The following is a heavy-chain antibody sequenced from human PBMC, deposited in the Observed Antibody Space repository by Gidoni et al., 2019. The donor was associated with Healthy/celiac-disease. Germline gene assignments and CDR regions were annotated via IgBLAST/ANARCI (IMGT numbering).Heavy chain of an antibody. D-gene: IGHD3-10*01. V-gene: IGHV1-3*01. Sequence: QVQLVQSGAEVKKPGASVKVSCKASGYTFTSYAMHWVRQAPGQRLEWMGWINAGNGNTKYSQKFQGRVTITRDTSASTAYMELSSLRSEDTAVYYCARGGMVTMVRGVIIPFDYWGQGTLVTVSS. J-gene: IGHJ4*02. CDR3: ARGGMVTMVRGVIIPFDY. CDR2: INAGNGNT. CDR1: GYTFTSYA.